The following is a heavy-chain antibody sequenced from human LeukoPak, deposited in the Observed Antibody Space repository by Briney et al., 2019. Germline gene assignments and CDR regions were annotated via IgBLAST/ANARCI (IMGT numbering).Heavy chain of an antibody. J-gene: IGHJ5*02. CDR3: AKSTPTIFGVVIPINWFDP. Sequence: GGSLRLSCAACGFTFSSYAMSWVRQAPGKGLEWVSAISGSGGSTYYANSVKGRFTISRDNSKNTLYLQMNSLRAEDTAVYYCAKSTPTIFGVVIPINWFDPWGQGTLVTVSS. CDR1: GFTFSSYA. CDR2: ISGSGGST. D-gene: IGHD3-3*01. V-gene: IGHV3-23*01.